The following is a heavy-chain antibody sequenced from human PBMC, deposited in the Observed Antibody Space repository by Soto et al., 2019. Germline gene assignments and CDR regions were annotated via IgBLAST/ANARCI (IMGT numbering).Heavy chain of an antibody. CDR2: ISAYNGNT. Sequence: QVQLVQSGAEVKKPGASVKVSCKASGYTFTSYGISWVRQAPGQGLEWMGWISAYNGNTNYAQKLQGRVTMTTDTSTSTGYMELRIRRSDDTDVYYCARDAAVGVFDYWGQGTLVTVSS. V-gene: IGHV1-18*01. J-gene: IGHJ4*02. CDR3: ARDAAVGVFDY. D-gene: IGHD1-26*01. CDR1: GYTFTSYG.